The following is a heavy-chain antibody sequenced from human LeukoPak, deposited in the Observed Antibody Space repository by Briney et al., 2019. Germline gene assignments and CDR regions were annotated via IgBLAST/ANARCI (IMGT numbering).Heavy chain of an antibody. Sequence: ASVKVSCKASGYTFTGYYMHWVRQAPGQGPEWMGVISPSGGSTTYAQKFQGRVTIIADKSTSTAYMELSSLKSEDTAVYYCARDVLDYYDRSDYVTWGQGTLVTVSS. CDR3: ARDVLDYYDRSDYVT. D-gene: IGHD3-22*01. CDR2: ISPSGGST. CDR1: GYTFTGYY. V-gene: IGHV1-46*01. J-gene: IGHJ4*02.